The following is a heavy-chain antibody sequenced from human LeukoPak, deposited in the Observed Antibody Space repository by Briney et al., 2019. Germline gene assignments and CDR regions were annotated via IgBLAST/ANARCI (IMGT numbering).Heavy chain of an antibody. Sequence: SGGSLRLSCVASGFPFSDYAMRWVRQAPGKGLEWVSGISDSGGSTYYASCVKGRCTISRDNSKNTVSLQMNNPRAEDTAVYFWARHDCFIPYWGQGTLVTVSS. J-gene: IGHJ4*02. CDR1: GFPFSDYA. CDR2: ISDSGGST. V-gene: IGHV3-23*01. D-gene: IGHD2-21*02. CDR3: ARHDCFIPY.